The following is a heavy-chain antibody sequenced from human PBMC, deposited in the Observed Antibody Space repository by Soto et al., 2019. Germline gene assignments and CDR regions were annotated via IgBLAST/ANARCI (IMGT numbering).Heavy chain of an antibody. D-gene: IGHD3-10*01. CDR1: GFTVSRYA. V-gene: IGHV3-23*01. Sequence: EVQVLESGGGLVQPGGSLRLSCAASGFTVSRYAMSWVRQAPGKGLEWVSGFSGSGGATYYADSVKGRFTISRDNSKNTFYLQMNSLRAEDTAVYYCAKAGGDYWGQGTPVTVSS. J-gene: IGHJ4*02. CDR3: AKAGGDY. CDR2: FSGSGGAT.